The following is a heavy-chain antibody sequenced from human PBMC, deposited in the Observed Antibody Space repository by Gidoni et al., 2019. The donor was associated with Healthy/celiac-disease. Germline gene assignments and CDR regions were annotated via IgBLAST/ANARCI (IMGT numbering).Heavy chain of an antibody. CDR1: GGSVSGYY. V-gene: IGHV4-34*01. CDR3: AEGGRGDRQGIDY. Sequence: VQLQQWGAGVLTPSETLSLTCAPYGGSVSGYYWSWIRQPPGKWLEWMGEINHNGSTNYNPSLKSRVTISVGTSKNQFSLKLSSVTAADTAVDYCAEGGRGDRQGIDYWGQGTLVTVSS. J-gene: IGHJ4*02. D-gene: IGHD3-10*01. CDR2: INHNGST.